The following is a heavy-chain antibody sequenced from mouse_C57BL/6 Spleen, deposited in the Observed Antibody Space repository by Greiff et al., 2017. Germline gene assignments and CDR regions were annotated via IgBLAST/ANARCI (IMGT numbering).Heavy chain of an antibody. Sequence: QVQLQQSGPELVKPGASVKISCKASGYAFSSSWMNWVKQRPGKGLEWIGRIYPGDGDTNYNGKFKGKATLTADKSSSTAYMQLSSLTSEDSAVYFCARGDYYGSSYDFGYWGQGTTLTVSS. CDR2: IYPGDGDT. CDR3: ARGDYYGSSYDFGY. CDR1: GYAFSSSW. V-gene: IGHV1-82*01. D-gene: IGHD1-1*01. J-gene: IGHJ2*01.